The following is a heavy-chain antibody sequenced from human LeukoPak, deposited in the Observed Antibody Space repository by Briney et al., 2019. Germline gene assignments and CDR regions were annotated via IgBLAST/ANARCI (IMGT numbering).Heavy chain of an antibody. CDR1: GGSISSYY. V-gene: IGHV4-30-4*01. Sequence: PSETLSLTCTVSGGSISSYYWSWIRQPPGKGLEWIGYIYYSGSTYYNPPLKSRVTISVDTSKNQFSLKLNSVAAADTAVHYCARLQGGRSGYYPFNQWGQGTLVTVSS. D-gene: IGHD3-22*01. J-gene: IGHJ4*02. CDR3: ARLQGGRSGYYPFNQ. CDR2: IYYSGST.